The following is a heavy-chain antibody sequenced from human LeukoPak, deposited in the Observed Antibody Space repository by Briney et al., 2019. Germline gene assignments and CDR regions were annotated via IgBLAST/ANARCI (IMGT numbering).Heavy chain of an antibody. CDR2: IYTSGST. D-gene: IGHD3/OR15-3a*01. CDR3: ARQTGSGLFILP. Sequence: KASETLSLTCTVSGGSISSGSYYWSWIPQPEGKGLEWIGRIYTSGSTNYNPSLKSRVTMSVDTSKNQFSLRLTSVTAADTAVYYCARQTGSGLFILPGGQGTLVTVSS. V-gene: IGHV4-61*02. J-gene: IGHJ4*02. CDR1: GGSISSGSYY.